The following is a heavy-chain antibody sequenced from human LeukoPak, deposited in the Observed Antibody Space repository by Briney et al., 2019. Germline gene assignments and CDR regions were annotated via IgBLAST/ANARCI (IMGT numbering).Heavy chain of an antibody. CDR2: ISGSGGST. Sequence: GGSLRLSCAASGFTVSSNYMSWVRQAPGKGLEWASGISGSGGSTYYADSVKGRFTISRDNSKNTLYLQMNSLRAEDTAVYYCAKIPVSYSSGWSNFDYWGQGTLVTVSS. V-gene: IGHV3-23*01. CDR1: GFTVSSNY. CDR3: AKIPVSYSSGWSNFDY. D-gene: IGHD6-19*01. J-gene: IGHJ4*02.